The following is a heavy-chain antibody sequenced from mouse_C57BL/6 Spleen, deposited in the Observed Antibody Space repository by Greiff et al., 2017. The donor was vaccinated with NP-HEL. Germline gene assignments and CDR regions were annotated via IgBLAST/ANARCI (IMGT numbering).Heavy chain of an antibody. J-gene: IGHJ3*01. D-gene: IGHD2-5*01. Sequence: SGPELVKPGASVKIPCKASGYTFTDYNMDWVKQSHGKSLEWIGDINPNNGGTIYNQKFKGKATVTVDKSSSTAYMELRSLTSEDTAVYYCARGSNYGAFAYWGQGTLVTVSA. CDR1: GYTFTDYN. V-gene: IGHV1-18*01. CDR2: INPNNGGT. CDR3: ARGSNYGAFAY.